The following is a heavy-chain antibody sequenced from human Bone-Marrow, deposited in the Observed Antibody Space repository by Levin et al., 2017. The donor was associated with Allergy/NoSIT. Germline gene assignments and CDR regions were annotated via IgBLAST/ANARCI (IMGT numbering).Heavy chain of an antibody. CDR2: INWNGDSI. J-gene: IGHJ2*01. CDR3: ARVSQAGYYESTGSYRVTLWYFDL. Sequence: AGGSLRLSCAASGFIFDQHGMSWVRQAPGKGLEWVSGINWNGDSIDYADSVKGRFTISRDNGRNSLYLQMNGLRAADTALYYCARVSQAGYYESTGSYRVTLWYFDLWGRGTLVTVSS. CDR1: GFIFDQHG. D-gene: IGHD3-22*01. V-gene: IGHV3-20*04.